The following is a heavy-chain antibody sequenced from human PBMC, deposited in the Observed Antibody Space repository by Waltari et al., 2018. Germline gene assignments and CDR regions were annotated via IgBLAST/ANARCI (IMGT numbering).Heavy chain of an antibody. CDR2: VWSDGNEK. CDR3: AKEQEAFDI. CDR1: GFTLSSYF. J-gene: IGHJ3*02. V-gene: IGHV3-33*06. Sequence: QLQLVESGGGGVQPGKSLRLSCAASGFTLSSYFMHWVGQAPGKGLEWVAVVWSDGNEKYYGDSVKGRFTISRDNSKNIVYLQMNSLRAEDTAVYFCAKEQEAFDIWGQGTVVTVS.